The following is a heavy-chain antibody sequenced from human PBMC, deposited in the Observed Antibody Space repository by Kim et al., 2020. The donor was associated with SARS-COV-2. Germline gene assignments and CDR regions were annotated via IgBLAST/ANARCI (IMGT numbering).Heavy chain of an antibody. CDR2: IYYSGST. CDR3: ARHGWAYSSSWYGISDWFDP. CDR1: GGSISSSSYY. J-gene: IGHJ5*02. D-gene: IGHD6-13*01. Sequence: SETLSLTCTVSGGSISSSSYYWGWIRQPPGKGLEWIGSIYYSGSTYYNPSLKSRVTISVDTSKNQFSLKLSSVTAADTAVYYCARHGWAYSSSWYGISDWFDPWGQGTLVTVSS. V-gene: IGHV4-39*01.